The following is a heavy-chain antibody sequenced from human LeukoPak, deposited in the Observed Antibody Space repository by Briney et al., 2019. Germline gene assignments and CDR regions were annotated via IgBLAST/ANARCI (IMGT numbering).Heavy chain of an antibody. CDR1: GFTFSNAW. Sequence: GGTLRLSCAASGFTFSNAWMSWVRQAPGKGLEWVGRIKSKTDGGTTDYAAPVKGRFTISRDDSKNTLYLQMNSLKTEDTAVYYCTTDFWSGYAYYYYMDVWGKGTTVTVSS. J-gene: IGHJ6*03. CDR3: TTDFWSGYAYYYYMDV. V-gene: IGHV3-15*01. D-gene: IGHD3-3*01. CDR2: IKSKTDGGTT.